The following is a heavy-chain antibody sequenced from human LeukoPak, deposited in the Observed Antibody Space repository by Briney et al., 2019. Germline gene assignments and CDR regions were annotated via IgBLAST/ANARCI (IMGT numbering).Heavy chain of an antibody. V-gene: IGHV3-21*01. CDR1: GFTFSSYS. CDR3: ARAIAVAGTSPAYAFDI. Sequence: GGSLRLSCAASGFTFSSYSMNWVRQAPGKGLEWVSSISSSSSYIYYADSVKGRFTISRDNAKNSLYLQMNSLSAEDTAVYYCARAIAVAGTSPAYAFDIWGQGTMVTVSS. D-gene: IGHD6-19*01. J-gene: IGHJ3*02. CDR2: ISSSSSYI.